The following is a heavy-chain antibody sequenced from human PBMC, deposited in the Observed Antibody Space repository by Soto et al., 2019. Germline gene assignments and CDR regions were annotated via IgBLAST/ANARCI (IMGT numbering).Heavy chain of an antibody. Sequence: QVQLVQSGAEVKKPGASVKVSCKASGYTFTGYYMHWVRQAPGQGLEWMGWINPNSGGTNYAQKFQGRVTMTRDTASSTAYMELSRLRSDDTAVYYCARGEGEVAGTRWYFDLWGRGTLVTVSS. J-gene: IGHJ2*01. V-gene: IGHV1-2*02. CDR2: INPNSGGT. CDR1: GYTFTGYY. CDR3: ARGEGEVAGTRWYFDL. D-gene: IGHD6-19*01.